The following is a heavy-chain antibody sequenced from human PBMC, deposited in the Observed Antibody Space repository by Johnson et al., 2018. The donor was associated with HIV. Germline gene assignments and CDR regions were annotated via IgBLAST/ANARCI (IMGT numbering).Heavy chain of an antibody. CDR1: GFTFSSYA. Sequence: QVQLVESGGGLVQPGGSLRLSCAASGFTFSSYAMSWVRQAPGKGLEWVAVISYDEINKYYVDSVKGRFTISRDNSKNTLYLQMNSLRAEDTAVYYCATDSSSGVYDAFDIWGQGTMVTVSS. CDR3: ATDSSSGVYDAFDI. V-gene: IGHV3-30*14. D-gene: IGHD6-13*01. CDR2: ISYDEINK. J-gene: IGHJ3*02.